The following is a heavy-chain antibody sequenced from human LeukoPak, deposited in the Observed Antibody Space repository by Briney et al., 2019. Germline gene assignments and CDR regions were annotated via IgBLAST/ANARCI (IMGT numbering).Heavy chain of an antibody. CDR1: GYTFTDYT. CDR2: IRAYNGNT. Sequence: GASVKVSCKASGYTFTDYTITWVRQAPGQGLEWMGWIRAYNGNTSYVQRLQGRVTMTTDTSTSTAYMELRSLTSDDTAVYYCARRDDYYDYWGQGTLVTVSS. V-gene: IGHV1-18*01. CDR3: ARRDDYYDY. J-gene: IGHJ4*02. D-gene: IGHD5-24*01.